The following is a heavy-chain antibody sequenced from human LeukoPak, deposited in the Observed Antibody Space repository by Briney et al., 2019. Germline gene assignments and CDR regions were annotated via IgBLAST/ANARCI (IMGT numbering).Heavy chain of an antibody. CDR1: GGTFSSYA. CDR3: ASSGSYHDAFDI. J-gene: IGHJ3*02. Sequence: SVKVSCKASGGTFSSYAISWVRQAPGQGLEWMGGIIPIFGTANYAQRFQGRVTITTDESTSTAYMELSSLRSEDTAVYYCASSGSYHDAFDIWGPGTMVTVSS. CDR2: IIPIFGTA. V-gene: IGHV1-69*05. D-gene: IGHD1-26*01.